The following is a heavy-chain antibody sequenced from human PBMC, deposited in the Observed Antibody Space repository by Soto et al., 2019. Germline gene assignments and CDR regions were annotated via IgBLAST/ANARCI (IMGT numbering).Heavy chain of an antibody. CDR1: GGSISSYY. CDR3: ARVAESHYDFWSGYYTGMNWFDP. CDR2: IYYSGST. V-gene: IGHV4-59*01. J-gene: IGHJ5*02. Sequence: SETLSLTCTVSGGSISSYYWSWIRQPPGKGLEWIGYIYYSGSTNYNPSLKSRVTISVDTSKNQFSLKLSSVTAADTAVYYCARVAESHYDFWSGYYTGMNWFDPWGQGTLVTVSS. D-gene: IGHD3-3*01.